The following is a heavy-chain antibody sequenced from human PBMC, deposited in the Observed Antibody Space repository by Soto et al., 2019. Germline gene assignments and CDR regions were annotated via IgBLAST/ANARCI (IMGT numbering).Heavy chain of an antibody. D-gene: IGHD6-19*01. CDR1: GDSVSSPYY. V-gene: IGHV4-4*02. CDR2: VFHTGTT. CDR3: ARSAGWYAVHS. Sequence: QVQLQESGPGLVKPSGTLSLTCAVSGDSVSSPYYWCWVRQPPRKGLEWIGEVFHTGTTSYNPSLRSRVTISMDKSINQFSLDLSSVTAADTAVYYCARSAGWYAVHSWGPGTLVIVSS. J-gene: IGHJ4*02.